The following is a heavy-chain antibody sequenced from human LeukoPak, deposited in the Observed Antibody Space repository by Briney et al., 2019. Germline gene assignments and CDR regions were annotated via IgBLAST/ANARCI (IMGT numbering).Heavy chain of an antibody. CDR2: ISDDGRRK. CDR3: AKRPSDYGDYVGYFDY. CDR1: GFSFISYG. V-gene: IGHV3-30*18. J-gene: IGHJ4*02. Sequence: PGGSLRLSCAASGFSFISYGMHWVRQAPGKGLEWVGVISDDGRRKDYADSVKGRFTISRDNSKDTLYLQMNSLRAEDTAVYYCAKRPSDYGDYVGYFDYWGQGTLVTVSS. D-gene: IGHD4-17*01.